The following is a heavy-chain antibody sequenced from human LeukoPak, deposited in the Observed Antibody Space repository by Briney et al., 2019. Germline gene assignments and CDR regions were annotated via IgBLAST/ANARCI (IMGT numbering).Heavy chain of an antibody. V-gene: IGHV3-49*03. J-gene: IGHJ4*02. CDR3: TRDLNSWNGVEGYFDY. D-gene: IGHD1-20*01. CDR1: GFTFGDYV. CDR2: IRSKAYGGTT. Sequence: GGSLRLSCTASGFTFGDYVMSWFRQAPGKGLEWVGFIRSKAYGGTTEYAASVKGRFTVSRDDSKSIAYLQMDSLKIEDTAVYYCTRDLNSWNGVEGYFDYWGQGTLVTVSS.